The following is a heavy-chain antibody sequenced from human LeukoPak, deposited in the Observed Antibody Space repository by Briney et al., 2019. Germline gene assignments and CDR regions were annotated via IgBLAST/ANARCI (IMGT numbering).Heavy chain of an antibody. D-gene: IGHD2-2*01. Sequence: SETLSLTCTVSGGSISSGGYYWSWIRQPPGKGLEWIGYIYHSGSTYYNPSLKSRVTISVDRSKNQFSLKLSSVTAADTAVYYCARVIVVVPAAADDAFDIWGQGTMVTVSS. CDR1: GGSISSGGYY. CDR2: IYHSGST. V-gene: IGHV4-30-2*01. J-gene: IGHJ3*02. CDR3: ARVIVVVPAAADDAFDI.